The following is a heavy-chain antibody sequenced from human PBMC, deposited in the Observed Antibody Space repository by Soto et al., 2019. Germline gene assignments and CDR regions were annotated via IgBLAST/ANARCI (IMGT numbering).Heavy chain of an antibody. CDR2: ISSSGSTI. J-gene: IGHJ4*02. V-gene: IGHV3-11*01. D-gene: IGHD5-12*01. CDR3: ARFPPPPSGYDPSSPFDY. Sequence: PGGSLRLSCAASGFTFSDYYMSWIRQAPGKGLEWVSYISSSGSTIYYADSVKGRFTISRDNAKNSLYQQMNSLRAEDTAVYYCARFPPPPSGYDPSSPFDYWGQGTLVTVSS. CDR1: GFTFSDYY.